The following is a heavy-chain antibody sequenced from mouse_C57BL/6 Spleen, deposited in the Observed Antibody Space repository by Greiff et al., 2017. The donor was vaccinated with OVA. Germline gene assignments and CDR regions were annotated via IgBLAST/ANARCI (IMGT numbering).Heavy chain of an antibody. CDR3: ARDGYYQAWFAY. D-gene: IGHD2-3*01. CDR1: GFTFSDYG. V-gene: IGHV5-17*01. Sequence: EVMLVESGGGLVKPGGSLKLSCAASGFTFSDYGMHWVRQAPEKGLEWVAYIRSGSSTIYYADTVKGRFTISRDNAKNTLFLQMTSLRSEDTAMYYCARDGYYQAWFAYWGQGTLVTVSA. CDR2: IRSGSSTI. J-gene: IGHJ3*01.